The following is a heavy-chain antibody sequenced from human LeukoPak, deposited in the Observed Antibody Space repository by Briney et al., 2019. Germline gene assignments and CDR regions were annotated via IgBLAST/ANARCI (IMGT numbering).Heavy chain of an antibody. CDR3: ARGGSAGDY. CDR1: GFTFSSYS. CDR2: ISSSSNYI. J-gene: IGHJ4*02. D-gene: IGHD2-15*01. V-gene: IGHV3-21*01. Sequence: GGSLRLSCAASGFTFSSYSMNWVRQAPGKGLEWVSSISSSSNYIYYADSVRGRFTISRGDAKNSLYLQMNSLRAKDTAVYYCARGGSAGDYWGQGTLVTVSS.